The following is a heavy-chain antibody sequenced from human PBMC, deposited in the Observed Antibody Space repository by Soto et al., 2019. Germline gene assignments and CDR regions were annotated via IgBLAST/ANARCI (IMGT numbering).Heavy chain of an antibody. CDR1: GFSLSTDGVG. J-gene: IGHJ4*02. CDR2: IYWDDDK. D-gene: IGHD3-16*01. Sequence: QITLKESGPTLVKPTQTLTLTCTFSGFSLSTDGVGVGWIRQPPGKALEWLALIYWDDDKRYNSSLKSRLTITKDTSKNQVVPKMTYVDPVDTSTYFCAQHSSSSRNYVFPPFDYRGQGTLVTVSS. CDR3: AQHSSSSRNYVFPPFDY. V-gene: IGHV2-5*02.